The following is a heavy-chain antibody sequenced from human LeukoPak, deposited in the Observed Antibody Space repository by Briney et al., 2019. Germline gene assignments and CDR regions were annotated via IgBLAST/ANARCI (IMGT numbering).Heavy chain of an antibody. CDR1: GGSISSYY. J-gene: IGHJ4*02. CDR3: ARDNPSGSGTDY. D-gene: IGHD3-10*01. CDR2: IYTSRST. V-gene: IGHV4-4*07. Sequence: SETLSLTCTVSGGSISSYYWSWILQPAGKELQGIGRIYTSRSTNYNHSLNSRGTISVDTSKNQFSLKLISLTAAEPAAYYYARDNPSGSGTDYWGPGILVTVSS.